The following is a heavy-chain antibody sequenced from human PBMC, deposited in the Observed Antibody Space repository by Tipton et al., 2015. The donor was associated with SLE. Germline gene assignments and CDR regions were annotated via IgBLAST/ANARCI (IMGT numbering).Heavy chain of an antibody. V-gene: IGHV5-51*03. CDR1: GYIFTSYW. CDR2: IYPGDSDT. CDR3: AKVDGIRWFDY. Sequence: QLVQSGAEVKKPVESLQISCKASGYIFTSYWIGWVRQMPGKGLEWMGMIYPGDSDTRYSPSFQGQVTISADMSINTAYLQWSSLKAADTAVYYCAKVDGIRWFDYWGKGTLITVSA. J-gene: IGHJ4*02. D-gene: IGHD4-23*01.